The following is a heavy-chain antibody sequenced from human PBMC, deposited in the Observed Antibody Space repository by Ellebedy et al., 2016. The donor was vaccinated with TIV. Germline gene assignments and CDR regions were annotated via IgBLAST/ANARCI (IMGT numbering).Heavy chain of an antibody. J-gene: IGHJ5*02. D-gene: IGHD3-22*01. Sequence: AASVKVSCKATGYTFDNYGISWVRQAPGQGLEWMGWISAYNNNTNYAQKLQDRVTLTTDTSTSTAYMELRSLRSDDTAVYYCAKDALITTIIGRGGWFDPWGQGTLVTVSS. CDR2: ISAYNNNT. CDR1: GYTFDNYG. CDR3: AKDALITTIIGRGGWFDP. V-gene: IGHV1-18*01.